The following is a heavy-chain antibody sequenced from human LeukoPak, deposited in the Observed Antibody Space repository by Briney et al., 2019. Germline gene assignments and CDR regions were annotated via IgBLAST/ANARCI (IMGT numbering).Heavy chain of an antibody. D-gene: IGHD5-12*01. J-gene: IGHJ4*02. CDR2: IIPIFGTA. V-gene: IGHV1-69*13. CDR1: GGTFSSYA. Sequence: ASVKVSCKASGGTFSSYAISWVRQAPGQGLEWMGGIIPIFGTANYAQKFQGRVTITADESTGTAYMELSSLRSEDTAVYYCARGAKYSGYEYFDYWGQGTLVTVSS. CDR3: ARGAKYSGYEYFDY.